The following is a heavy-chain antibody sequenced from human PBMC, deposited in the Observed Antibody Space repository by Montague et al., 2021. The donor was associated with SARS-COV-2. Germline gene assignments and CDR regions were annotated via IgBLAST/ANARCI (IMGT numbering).Heavy chain of an antibody. J-gene: IGHJ6*02. CDR2: TYYRSKWYN. CDR1: GDSVSSNSVA. V-gene: IGHV6-1*01. CDR3: ARDTRMQLWFDRDYYYGMDV. D-gene: IGHD5-18*01. Sequence: CAISGDSVSSNSVAWNWIRQSPSRGLEWLGRTYYRSKWYNDYAVSVKSRITINPDTSKNQFSLQLNSVTPEDTAVYYCARDTRMQLWFDRDYYYGMDVWGQGTTVTVSS.